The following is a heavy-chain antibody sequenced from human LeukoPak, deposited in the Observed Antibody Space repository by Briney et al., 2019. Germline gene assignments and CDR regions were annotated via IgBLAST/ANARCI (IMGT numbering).Heavy chain of an antibody. J-gene: IGHJ6*02. Sequence: APVKVSCKASGYTFTSYDINWVRQATGQGLEWMGWMNPNSGNTGYAQEFQGRVTMTRNTSISTAYMELSSLRSEDTAVYYCARVSSSSWYHYYGMDVWGQGTTVTVSS. CDR3: ARVSSSSWYHYYGMDV. CDR1: GYTFTSYD. V-gene: IGHV1-8*01. D-gene: IGHD6-13*01. CDR2: MNPNSGNT.